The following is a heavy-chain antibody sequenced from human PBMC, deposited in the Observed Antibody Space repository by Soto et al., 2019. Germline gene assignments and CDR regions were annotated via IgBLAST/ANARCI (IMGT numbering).Heavy chain of an antibody. CDR1: GGSISGGDYS. CDR3: AREYCSSTSCYMPGGWFDP. D-gene: IGHD2-2*02. J-gene: IGHJ5*02. V-gene: IGHV4-30-4*01. CDR2: IYYSGST. Sequence: QVQLQESGPGLVKPSQTLSLTCTVSGGSISGGDYSWSWIRKPPGKGLEWIGSIYYSGSTYSTPSLKSRVTISVDTSKNQFSLKLSSVTAADTAVYYCAREYCSSTSCYMPGGWFDPWGQGTLVTVSS.